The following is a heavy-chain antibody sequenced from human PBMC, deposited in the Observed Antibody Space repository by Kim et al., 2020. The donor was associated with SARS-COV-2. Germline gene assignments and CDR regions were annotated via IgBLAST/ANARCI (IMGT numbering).Heavy chain of an antibody. CDR3: ARGYGSGSYQ. D-gene: IGHD3-10*01. J-gene: IGHJ4*02. Sequence: YICYEDSAKGRFTISRDNAKNSLYLQMNSLRAEDTAVYYCARGYGSGSYQWGQGTLVTVSS. V-gene: IGHV3-21*01. CDR2: YI.